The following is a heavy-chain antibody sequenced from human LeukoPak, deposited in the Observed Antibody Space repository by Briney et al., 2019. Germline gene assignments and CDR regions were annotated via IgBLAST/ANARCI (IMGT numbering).Heavy chain of an antibody. V-gene: IGHV4-61*05. CDR2: IYYRGST. CDR1: GGSISSSSYY. CDR3: ETGNWGGGWGLSYFDF. Sequence: PSETLSLTCTVSGGSISSSSYYWGWIRQPPGKGLEWIGYIYYRGSTNDNPSLKSRVTMSVDTSKNQFSLKLTSVTAGDTAVYYCETGNWGGGWGLSYFDFWGQGTLVTVSS. D-gene: IGHD7-27*01. J-gene: IGHJ4*02.